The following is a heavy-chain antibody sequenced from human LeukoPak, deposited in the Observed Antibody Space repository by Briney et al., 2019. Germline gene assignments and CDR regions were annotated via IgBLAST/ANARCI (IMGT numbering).Heavy chain of an antibody. D-gene: IGHD3-16*02. CDR1: GFTFSNAW. Sequence: GGSLRLSCAASGFTFSNAWMSWVRQAPGKGLEWVGRIKSKTDGGTTDYAAPVKGRFTISRDDSKNTLYLQMNSLKTEDTAVYYCTTAANYDYVWGSYRYHSWGQGTLVTVSS. V-gene: IGHV3-15*01. J-gene: IGHJ4*02. CDR3: TTAANYDYVWGSYRYHS. CDR2: IKSKTDGGTT.